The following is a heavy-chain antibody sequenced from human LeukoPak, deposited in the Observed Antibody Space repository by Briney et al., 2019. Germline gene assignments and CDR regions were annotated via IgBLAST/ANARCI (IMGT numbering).Heavy chain of an antibody. Sequence: PSETLSLTCTVSGGSINNYYWSLIRQPAGKGLEWIGRIYTRGGTNYNPSLKSRVTMSVDTSKNQFSLKLSSVTAADTAVYYCARGRYCSADICSGGDAFDIWGQGTMVSVSS. D-gene: IGHD2-15*01. J-gene: IGHJ3*02. V-gene: IGHV4-4*07. CDR1: GGSINNYY. CDR2: IYTRGGT. CDR3: ARGRYCSADICSGGDAFDI.